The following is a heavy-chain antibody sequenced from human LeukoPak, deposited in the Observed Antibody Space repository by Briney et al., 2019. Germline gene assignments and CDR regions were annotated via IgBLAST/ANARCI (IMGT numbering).Heavy chain of an antibody. J-gene: IGHJ4*02. Sequence: GGSLRLSCAASGFAFTDFYLSWIRRAPGKGLEWISYISNNDRSIYYADSVKGRFTISRDNAKNSLYLEMSSLRADDTAIYYCATAARRRWAQRFDYWGQGTQVTVSS. CDR2: ISNNDRSI. CDR3: ATAARRRWAQRFDY. V-gene: IGHV3-11*04. D-gene: IGHD3-16*01. CDR1: GFAFTDFY.